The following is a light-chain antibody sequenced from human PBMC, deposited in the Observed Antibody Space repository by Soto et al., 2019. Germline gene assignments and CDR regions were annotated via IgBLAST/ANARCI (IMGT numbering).Light chain of an antibody. V-gene: IGKV1-5*03. CDR2: KAP. CDR1: QSISSW. J-gene: IGKJ1*01. Sequence: DIQMTQSPSTLSVSVGDRVTITCRASQSISSWLSWYQQKPGKAPKLLIYKAPSLESGVPSRFSGSGSGTEFSLTISSLQPDDFSTYYCQQDNDYPWTFGQGTKVEIK. CDR3: QQDNDYPWT.